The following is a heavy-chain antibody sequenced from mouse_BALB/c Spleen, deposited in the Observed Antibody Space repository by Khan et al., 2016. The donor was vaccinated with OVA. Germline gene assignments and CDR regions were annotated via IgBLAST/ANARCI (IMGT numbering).Heavy chain of an antibody. D-gene: IGHD2-13*01. Sequence: EVQLVESGPGLVKPSQSLSLTCTVTGYSIISDYAWNWIRQFPGNKLEWMGYISYSGSTSYNPSLKSRISITGDTSKKQFFLQLNSVTTEATATYYCARVTNSWFAYWGQGTLVTVSA. J-gene: IGHJ3*01. CDR1: GYSIISDYA. CDR3: ARVTNSWFAY. CDR2: ISYSGST. V-gene: IGHV3-2*02.